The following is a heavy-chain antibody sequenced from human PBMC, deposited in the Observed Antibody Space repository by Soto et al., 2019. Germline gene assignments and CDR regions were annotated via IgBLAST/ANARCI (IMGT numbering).Heavy chain of an antibody. CDR2: INHSGST. D-gene: IGHD2-2*01. V-gene: IGHV4-34*01. CDR3: ARGRDIVVVPAANWFDP. J-gene: IGHJ5*02. CDR1: GGSFSGYY. Sequence: SETLSLTCAVYGGSFSGYYWSWIRQPPGKGLEWIGVINHSGSTNYNPSLKSRVTISVDTSKNQFSLKLSSVTAADTAVYYCARGRDIVVVPAANWFDPWGQGTLVTVSS.